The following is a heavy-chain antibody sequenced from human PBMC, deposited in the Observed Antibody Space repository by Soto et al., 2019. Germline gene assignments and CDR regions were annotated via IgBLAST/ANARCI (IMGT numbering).Heavy chain of an antibody. Sequence: SQTLSLTCAISGDSVSSNSAAWNWIRPSPSRGLEWLGRTYYRSKWYNDYAVSVKSRITINPDTSRNQFSLQLNSVTPEDAAVYYCARLAAGVDYGIDVWGPGTTVTVSS. CDR1: GDSVSSNSAA. CDR3: ARLAAGVDYGIDV. D-gene: IGHD6-13*01. V-gene: IGHV6-1*01. CDR2: TYYRSKWYN. J-gene: IGHJ6*02.